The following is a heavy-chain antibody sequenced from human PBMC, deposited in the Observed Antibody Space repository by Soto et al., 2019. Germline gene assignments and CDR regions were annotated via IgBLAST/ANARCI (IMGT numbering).Heavy chain of an antibody. CDR1: GFTFSSYS. Sequence: PVGSLRLSCAASGFTFSSYSMNWVRQAPGKGLEWVSSISSSSSYIYYADSVKGRFTISRDNAKNSLYLQMNSLRAEDTAVYYCARRRRSTSPSSYGMDVWGQGTTVTVSS. V-gene: IGHV3-21*01. D-gene: IGHD2-2*01. CDR2: ISSSSSYI. J-gene: IGHJ6*02. CDR3: ARRRRSTSPSSYGMDV.